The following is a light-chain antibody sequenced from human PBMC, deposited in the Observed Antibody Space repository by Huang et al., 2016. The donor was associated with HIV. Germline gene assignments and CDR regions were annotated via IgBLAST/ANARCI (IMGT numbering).Light chain of an antibody. CDR1: QGGGTY. CDR3: QQRNVWPLT. Sequence: VLTQSPPTLSLSLGGTGTLSCRASQGGGTYVAWYQQRPGQAPRLVIYDASNRAAGIPVRFSGAGSGTDFTLSINGLESEDVGVYYCQQRNVWPLTFGGGTKVEVK. V-gene: IGKV3D-11*01. CDR2: DAS. J-gene: IGKJ4*01.